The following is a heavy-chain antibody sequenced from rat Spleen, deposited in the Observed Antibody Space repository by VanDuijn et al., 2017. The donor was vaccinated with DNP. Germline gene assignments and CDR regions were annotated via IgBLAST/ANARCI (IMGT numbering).Heavy chain of an antibody. CDR1: GFTFNKYW. J-gene: IGHJ2*01. CDR3: AIDLSTGRA. D-gene: IGHD4-1*01. V-gene: IGHV5-31*01. CDR2: ITNSGGNT. Sequence: EVQLVESGGDLVQPGRSLKLSCVASGFTFNKYWMTWIRQAPTKGLEWVASITNSGGNTYYRDPVKGRFTISRDNAKNTQSLQMDSLRSEDTATYYCAIDLSTGRAWGQGAMVTVSS.